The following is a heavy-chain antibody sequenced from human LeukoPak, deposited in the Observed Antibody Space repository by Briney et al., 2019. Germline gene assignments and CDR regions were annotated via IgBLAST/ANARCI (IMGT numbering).Heavy chain of an antibody. J-gene: IGHJ4*02. V-gene: IGHV3-23*01. D-gene: IGHD3-22*01. CDR1: GFTFSSYA. CDR3: AKEIDTRVVIITLGY. Sequence: GGSLRLSCAASGFTFSSYAMSWVRQAPGKGLEWVSTITGSGGSTYYADSVKGRFTISRDNSKHTLYLQMNSLRAEDTAVYYCAKEIDTRVVIITLGYWGQGTLVTVSS. CDR2: ITGSGGST.